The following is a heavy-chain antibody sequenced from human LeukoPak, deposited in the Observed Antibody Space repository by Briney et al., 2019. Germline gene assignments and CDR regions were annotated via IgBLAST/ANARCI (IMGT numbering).Heavy chain of an antibody. V-gene: IGHV3-9*01. Sequence: GGSLRLSCAASGFTFDDYAMHWVRQAPGKGLEWVSGTSWNSGSIGYADSVKGRFTISRDNAKYSLYLKMNSLRAEVTALYYCAKDHSEYSSSPFDYWGQGTLVTVSS. CDR2: TSWNSGSI. CDR3: AKDHSEYSSSPFDY. CDR1: GFTFDDYA. J-gene: IGHJ4*02. D-gene: IGHD6-6*01.